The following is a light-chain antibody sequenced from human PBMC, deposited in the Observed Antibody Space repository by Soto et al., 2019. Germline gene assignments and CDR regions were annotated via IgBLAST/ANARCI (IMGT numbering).Light chain of an antibody. CDR3: CSYAGSYSLM. Sequence: QSALTQPRSVSGSPGLSVAISCTGTSSDVGDYHYVSWYQHHPGKAPKLMIYDINKRPSGVPDRFSGSKSGNTASLTISGLQAEDEADYYCCSYAGSYSLMFGGGTKLTVL. J-gene: IGLJ3*02. CDR1: SSDVGDYHY. CDR2: DIN. V-gene: IGLV2-11*01.